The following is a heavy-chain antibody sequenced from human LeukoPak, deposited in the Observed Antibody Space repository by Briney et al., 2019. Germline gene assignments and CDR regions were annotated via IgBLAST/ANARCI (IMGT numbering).Heavy chain of an antibody. D-gene: IGHD6-13*01. Sequence: GGSLRLSCAASGFTFSSYAMSWVRQAPGKGLEWVANIKQDGSEKYYVDSVRGRFTISRDNAKNSLYLQMNSLRAEDTAVYYCARVPRQQGPYYYYGMDVWGQGTMVTVSS. CDR2: IKQDGSEK. J-gene: IGHJ6*02. CDR3: ARVPRQQGPYYYYGMDV. V-gene: IGHV3-7*05. CDR1: GFTFSSYA.